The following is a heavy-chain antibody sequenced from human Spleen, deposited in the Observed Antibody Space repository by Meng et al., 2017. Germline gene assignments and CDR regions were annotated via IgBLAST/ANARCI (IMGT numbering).Heavy chain of an antibody. D-gene: IGHD3-10*01. CDR3: VRSFYGSGSYYNVFRWFDP. J-gene: IGHJ5*02. Sequence: QVPLGQFGAEVKKPGSSVKVSCKASGGTFSSYAISWVRQAPGQGLEWMGGIIPIFGTANYAQKFQGRVTITADESTSTAYMELSSLRSEDTAVYYCVRSFYGSGSYYNVFRWFDPWGQGTLVTVSS. CDR1: GGTFSSYA. CDR2: IIPIFGTA. V-gene: IGHV1-69*01.